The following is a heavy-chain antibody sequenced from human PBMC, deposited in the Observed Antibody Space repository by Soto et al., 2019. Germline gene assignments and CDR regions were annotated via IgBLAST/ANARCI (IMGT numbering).Heavy chain of an antibody. J-gene: IGHJ4*02. Sequence: SETLSLTCTVSGGSISSGGYYWSWIRQHPGKGLEWIEYIYYSGSTYYNPSLKSRVTISVDTSKNQFSLKLSSVTAADTAVYYCASVNYDSSGYYLVTDYWGQGTLVTVSS. CDR2: IYYSGST. CDR3: ASVNYDSSGYYLVTDY. CDR1: GGSISSGGYY. D-gene: IGHD3-22*01. V-gene: IGHV4-31*03.